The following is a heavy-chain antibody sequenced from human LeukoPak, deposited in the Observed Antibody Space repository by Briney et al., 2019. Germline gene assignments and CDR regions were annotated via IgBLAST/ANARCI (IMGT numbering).Heavy chain of an antibody. Sequence: ASVKVSCKASGYTFTSYDINWVRQATGQGLEWMGWMNPNSGNTGYAQKFQGRVTITRNTSISTAYMELSSLRSEDTAVYYCARFQAYYYDSSGYYRGDAFDIWGQGIMVTVSS. CDR1: GYTFTSYD. CDR3: ARFQAYYYDSSGYYRGDAFDI. CDR2: MNPNSGNT. J-gene: IGHJ3*02. D-gene: IGHD3-22*01. V-gene: IGHV1-8*03.